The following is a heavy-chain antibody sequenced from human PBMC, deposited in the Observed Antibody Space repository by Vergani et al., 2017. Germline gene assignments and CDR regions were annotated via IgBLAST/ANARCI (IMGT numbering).Heavy chain of an antibody. CDR2: ISSSSSTI. D-gene: IGHD6-13*01. V-gene: IGHV3-48*02. J-gene: IGHJ4*02. CDR1: GFTFSRYS. Sequence: EVQLVESGGGLVQPGGSLRLSCAASGFTFSRYSMNWVRQAPGRGLEWVSYISSSSSTIYYADSVKGRFTISRDNAKNSLYLQMNSLRDEDTAVYYCARDTSYSSSWTYWGQGTLVTVSS. CDR3: ARDTSYSSSWTY.